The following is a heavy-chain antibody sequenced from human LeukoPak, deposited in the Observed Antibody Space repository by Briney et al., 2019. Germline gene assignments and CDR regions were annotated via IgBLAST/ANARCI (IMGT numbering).Heavy chain of an antibody. J-gene: IGHJ4*02. V-gene: IGHV4-61*02. CDR2: VYTGSA. CDR3: ASLGSRDF. D-gene: IGHD3-10*01. Sequence: SQTLSLTCTVSGASISSNNYWWNWIRQPAGKGLEWIGRVYTGSANYNPSLKSRVDISVDTSKNHFSLKLTSVTAADTAVHYCASLGSRDFWGQGTLVTVSS. CDR1: GASISSNNYW.